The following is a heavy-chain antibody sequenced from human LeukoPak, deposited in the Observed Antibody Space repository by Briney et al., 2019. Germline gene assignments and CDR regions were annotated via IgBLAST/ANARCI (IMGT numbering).Heavy chain of an antibody. D-gene: IGHD5-24*01. CDR3: ARRRGDMTTIPDYHYYYMDV. V-gene: IGHV4-4*09. CDR2: IYISGNT. CDR1: GDSISSYS. Sequence: PSETLSLTCTVSGDSISSYSWSWIRQPPGKGLEWIAYIYISGNTDSHPSLKSRVIISVDSSRNQFSLRLSSVTAAETAVYYCARRRGDMTTIPDYHYYYMDVWGKGTTVTVSS. J-gene: IGHJ6*03.